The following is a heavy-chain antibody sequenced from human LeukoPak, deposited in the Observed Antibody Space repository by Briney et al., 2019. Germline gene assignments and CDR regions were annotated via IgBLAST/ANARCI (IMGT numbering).Heavy chain of an antibody. J-gene: IGHJ5*02. D-gene: IGHD4-11*01. CDR2: INHSGST. CDR3: ARHYLESNYGYNWFDP. CDR1: GGSFSGYY. V-gene: IGHV4-34*01. Sequence: SETLSLTCAVYGGSFSGYYWSWIRQPPGKGLEWIGEINHSGSTNYNPSLKSRVTISVDTSKNQFSLKLSSVTAADTAVYYCARHYLESNYGYNWFDPWGQGTLVTVSS.